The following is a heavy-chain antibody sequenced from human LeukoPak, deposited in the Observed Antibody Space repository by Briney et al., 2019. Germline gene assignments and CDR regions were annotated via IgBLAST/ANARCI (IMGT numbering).Heavy chain of an antibody. Sequence: PGGSLRLSCAASGFTFSSYAMSWVRQAPGKGLQWVSFISSSRNTIYYADSVKGRFTISRDNAENSLYLQMNSLRAEDTAVYYCARAYSTYHMDVWGKGTTVTVSS. V-gene: IGHV3-48*01. D-gene: IGHD4-11*01. J-gene: IGHJ6*03. CDR2: ISSSRNTI. CDR3: ARAYSTYHMDV. CDR1: GFTFSSYA.